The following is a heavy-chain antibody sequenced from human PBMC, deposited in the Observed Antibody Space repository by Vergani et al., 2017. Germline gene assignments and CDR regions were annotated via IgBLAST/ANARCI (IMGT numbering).Heavy chain of an antibody. Sequence: EVQLLESGGGLAQPGGSLRLSCAASGFTFSSYAMSWVRQAPGKGLEWVSAISGSGGSTYYADSVKGRFTISRDNSKNTLYLQMNSLRAEDTAVYYCAKDPDYDILTGYYSNWFDPWGQGTLVTVSS. CDR3: AKDPDYDILTGYYSNWFDP. V-gene: IGHV3-23*01. CDR2: ISGSGGST. CDR1: GFTFSSYA. D-gene: IGHD3-9*01. J-gene: IGHJ5*02.